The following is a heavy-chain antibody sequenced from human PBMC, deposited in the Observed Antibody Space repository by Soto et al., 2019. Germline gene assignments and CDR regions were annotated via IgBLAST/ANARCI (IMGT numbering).Heavy chain of an antibody. CDR1: GFTFRTYS. CDR2: ISGSSSSI. J-gene: IGHJ4*02. D-gene: IGHD6-13*01. V-gene: IGHV3-48*02. Sequence: EVQLVESGGGLVQPGGSLRLSCAASGFTFRTYSMNWVRQAPGKGLEWVSYISGSSSSIYYADSVKGRFTISRDNAKNSLYLQMNRLRDEDTAVYYCARESKLAYWGQGTLVTVPS. CDR3: ARESKLAY.